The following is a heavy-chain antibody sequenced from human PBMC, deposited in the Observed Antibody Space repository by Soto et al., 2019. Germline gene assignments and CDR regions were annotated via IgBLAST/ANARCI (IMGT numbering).Heavy chain of an antibody. D-gene: IGHD4-17*01. Sequence: EVLLVESGGGLVQPDRPLRLSCEASGFNFENYAMHWVRQAPGKGLEWVSAISCNSGQLDYAGSVRGRFTISRDNGKNSLYLEMNSLRPDDTALYFCAKDKSTGEYSYYRYMDVWGRGTTVIVSS. CDR3: AKDKSTGEYSYYRYMDV. CDR2: ISCNSGQL. V-gene: IGHV3-9*01. CDR1: GFNFENYA. J-gene: IGHJ6*03.